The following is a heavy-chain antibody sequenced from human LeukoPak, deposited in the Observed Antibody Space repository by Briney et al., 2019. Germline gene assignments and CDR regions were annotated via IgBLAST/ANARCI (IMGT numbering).Heavy chain of an antibody. V-gene: IGHV4-34*01. CDR1: GGSFSGYY. D-gene: IGHD2-8*01. CDR2: INHSGST. Sequence: TSETLSLTCAVYGGSFSGYYWSWIRQPPGKGLEWIGEINHSGSTNYNPSLKSRVTISVDTSKNQFSLKLSSVTAADTAVYYCARGGVVLMVYALAEYFQHWGRGTLVTVSS. J-gene: IGHJ1*01. CDR3: ARGGVVLMVYALAEYFQH.